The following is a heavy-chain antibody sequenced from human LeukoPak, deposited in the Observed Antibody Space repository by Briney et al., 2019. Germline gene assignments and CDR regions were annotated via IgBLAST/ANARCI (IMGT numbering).Heavy chain of an antibody. V-gene: IGHV3-23*01. CDR1: GFTFDDYG. CDR3: ASLSGCSSTSCYPT. CDR2: ISGSGGST. Sequence: GGSLRLSCAASGFTFDDYGMSWVRQAPGKGLEWVSAISGSGGSTYYADSVKGRFTISRDNSKNTLYLQMNSLRAEDTAVHYCASLSGCSSTSCYPTWGQGTLVTVSS. D-gene: IGHD2-2*01. J-gene: IGHJ5*02.